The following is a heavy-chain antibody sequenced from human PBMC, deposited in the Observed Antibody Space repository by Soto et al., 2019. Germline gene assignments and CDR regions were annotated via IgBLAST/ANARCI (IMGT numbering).Heavy chain of an antibody. CDR3: AKALYDSSGYYPNWFDP. J-gene: IGHJ5*02. Sequence: GGSLRLSCAASGFTFSSYGMHWVRQSPGKGLEWVAVISYDGSNKYYADSVKGRFTISRDNSKNTLYLQMNSLRAEDTAVYYCAKALYDSSGYYPNWFDPWGQGTLVTVSS. CDR2: ISYDGSNK. CDR1: GFTFSSYG. V-gene: IGHV3-30*18. D-gene: IGHD3-22*01.